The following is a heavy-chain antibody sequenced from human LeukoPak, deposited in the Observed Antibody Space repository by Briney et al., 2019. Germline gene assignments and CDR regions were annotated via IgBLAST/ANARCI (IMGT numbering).Heavy chain of an antibody. D-gene: IGHD3-10*01. Sequence: SETLSLTCAVYGGSFSGYYWSWIRQPPGKGLEWIGEINHSGSTNYNPSLKSRVTISVDTSKNQFSLKLSSVTAADTAVYYCARRITMVRGVIPYYYYYYYMDVWGKGTTVTISS. J-gene: IGHJ6*03. CDR2: INHSGST. CDR3: ARRITMVRGVIPYYYYYYYMDV. CDR1: GGSFSGYY. V-gene: IGHV4-34*01.